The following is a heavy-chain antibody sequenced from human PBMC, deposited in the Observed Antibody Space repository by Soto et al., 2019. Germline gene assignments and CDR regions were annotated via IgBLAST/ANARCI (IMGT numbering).Heavy chain of an antibody. J-gene: IGHJ5*02. CDR3: ARDPPFDP. V-gene: IGHV4-4*02. CDR2: ISHSGST. Sequence: QVQLQESGPGLVKPSGTLSLTCAVSGGSISSSNWWSWVRQPPGKGLEWIGEISHSGSTNYNPSLKGRATMSVDKPKTQFSLKLSSVTAADTAVHYCARDPPFDPWGQGTLVTVSS. CDR1: GGSISSSNW.